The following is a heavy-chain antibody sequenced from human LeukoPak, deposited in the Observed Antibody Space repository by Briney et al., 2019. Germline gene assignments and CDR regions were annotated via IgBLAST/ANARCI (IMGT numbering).Heavy chain of an antibody. CDR1: GGFISSSSHY. D-gene: IGHD6-19*01. J-gene: IGHJ4*02. CDR3: ARRGAVAGRYDFDY. Sequence: SETLSLTCTVSGGFISSSSHYWGWIRQPPGKGLEWLAISYYSGSTFYNPSPKRRVTTSVDTSKNQCSLRLSSVTAADTAVYYRARRGAVAGRYDFDYWGQGTLVTVSS. CDR2: SYYSGST. V-gene: IGHV4-39*01.